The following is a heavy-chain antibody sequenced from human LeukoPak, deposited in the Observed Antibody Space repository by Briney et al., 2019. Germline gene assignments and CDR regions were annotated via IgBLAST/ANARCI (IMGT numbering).Heavy chain of an antibody. CDR1: GGSISSGSYY. CDR2: IYTSGST. Sequence: PSQTLSLTCTVSGGSISSGSYYWSWIRQPAGKGLEWIGRIYTSGSTNYNPSLKSRVTISVDTSKNQFSLKLSSVTAADTAVYYCARGGRAFDVWGQGTLISVSP. J-gene: IGHJ3*01. V-gene: IGHV4-61*02. CDR3: ARGGRAFDV.